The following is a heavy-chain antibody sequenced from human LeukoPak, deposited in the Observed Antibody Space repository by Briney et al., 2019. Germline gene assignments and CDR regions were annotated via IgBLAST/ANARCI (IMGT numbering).Heavy chain of an antibody. CDR1: GGTFSSYA. J-gene: IGHJ4*02. CDR3: ATYCSGGSCYYFDY. Sequence: SVKVSCKASGGTFSSYAISWVRQAPGQGLEWMGRIIPILGIANYAQKFQGRVTITADKSTSTAYMELSSLRSEDAAVYYCATYCSGGSCYYFDYWGQGTLVTVSS. CDR2: IIPILGIA. D-gene: IGHD2-15*01. V-gene: IGHV1-69*04.